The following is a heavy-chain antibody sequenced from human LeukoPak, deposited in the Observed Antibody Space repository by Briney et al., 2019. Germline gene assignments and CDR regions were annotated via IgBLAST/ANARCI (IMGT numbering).Heavy chain of an antibody. CDR1: GGSISSGGYY. V-gene: IGHV4-31*03. J-gene: IGHJ6*02. Sequence: SQTLSLTCTVSGGSISSGGYYWSWIRQPPGKGLEGIGYIYYSGSTYYNPSLKRRVTISVDTSKSQFSLKLSSVTAADTAVYYCARENPVWSGLYYYYGMDVWGQGTTVTVSS. CDR2: IYYSGST. CDR3: ARENPVWSGLYYYYGMDV. D-gene: IGHD3-3*01.